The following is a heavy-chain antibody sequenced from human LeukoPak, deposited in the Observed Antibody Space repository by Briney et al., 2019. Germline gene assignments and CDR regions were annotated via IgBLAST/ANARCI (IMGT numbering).Heavy chain of an antibody. V-gene: IGHV3-23*01. CDR2: ISGSGGST. J-gene: IGHJ4*02. CDR3: AKDLDSSGWYQATGY. Sequence: GGSLRLSCAASGFTFSSYAMSWVRQAPGKGLEWVSAISGSGGSTYYADSVKGRFTISRDNSKNTLYLQMNSLRAEDTAVYYCAKDLDSSGWYQATGYWGQGTLVTVSS. CDR1: GFTFSSYA. D-gene: IGHD6-19*01.